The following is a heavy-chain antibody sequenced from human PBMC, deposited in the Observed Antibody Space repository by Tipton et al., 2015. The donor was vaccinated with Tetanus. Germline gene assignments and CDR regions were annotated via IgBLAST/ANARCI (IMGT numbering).Heavy chain of an antibody. D-gene: IGHD2-15*01. CDR2: SWYDGTDK. J-gene: IGHJ4*02. Sequence: AASGFIFSSYDIHWVRQAPGKGLEWVAVSWYDGTDKYYADSVKGRFTISRDNSKNPLYLQMNSLRAEDTAVYYCAREADCSGGSCFSGDFDNWGQGTQVTVSS. CDR3: AREADCSGGSCFSGDFDN. CDR1: GFIFSSYD. V-gene: IGHV3-33*01.